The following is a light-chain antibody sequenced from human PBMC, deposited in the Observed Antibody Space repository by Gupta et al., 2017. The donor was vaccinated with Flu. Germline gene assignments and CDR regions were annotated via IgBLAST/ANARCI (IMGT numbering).Light chain of an antibody. CDR2: GNS. J-gene: IGLJ3*02. V-gene: IGLV1-40*01. CDR1: SSNIGAPYD. CDR3: QADDSNRREV. Sequence: QSVLTQPPSVSGAPGQRVTISCTGSSSNIGAPYDVHWYQQLPGNAPNLLIHGNSYRTAGVPDRFSGSKSGTAAALAITGLQDEDEADYYCQADDSNRREVFGGGTKLTVL.